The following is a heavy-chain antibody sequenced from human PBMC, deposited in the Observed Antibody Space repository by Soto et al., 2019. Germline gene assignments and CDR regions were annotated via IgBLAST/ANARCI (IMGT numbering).Heavy chain of an antibody. Sequence: QVQLQESGPGLVKPSQTLSLTCTVSGGSISSGGYYWSWIRQHPGKGLEWIGYIYYSGSTYYNPTLKSRVTVSVDTSKNQFSLKLSSVTAADTAVYYCARETKAVNTAIDYWGQGTLVTVSS. D-gene: IGHD5-18*01. CDR3: ARETKAVNTAIDY. CDR1: GGSISSGGYY. V-gene: IGHV4-31*03. CDR2: IYYSGST. J-gene: IGHJ4*02.